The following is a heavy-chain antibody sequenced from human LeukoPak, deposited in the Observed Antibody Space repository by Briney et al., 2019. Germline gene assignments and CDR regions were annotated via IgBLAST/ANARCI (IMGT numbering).Heavy chain of an antibody. V-gene: IGHV1-46*01. D-gene: IGHD3-10*01. CDR2: INPSGGST. J-gene: IGHJ4*02. Sequence: GASVKVSCKASGCTFTSYYMHWVRQAPGQGLEWMGIINPSGGSTSYAQKFQGRVTMTRDTSTSTVYMELSSLRSEDTAVYYCARVGSGRGYENYYFDYWGQGTLVTVSS. CDR3: ARVGSGRGYENYYFDY. CDR1: GCTFTSYY.